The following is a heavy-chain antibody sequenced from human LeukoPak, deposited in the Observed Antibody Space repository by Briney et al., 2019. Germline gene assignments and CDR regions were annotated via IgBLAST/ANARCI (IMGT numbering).Heavy chain of an antibody. CDR3: ARGYYYDSSGYYLSDAFDI. CDR2: ISGDGGST. Sequence: GGSLRLSCAASGFIFDDYAMHWVCQAPGKGLEWVSLISGDGGSTYYADSVKGRFTISRDNSKNSLYLQMNSLRTEDTALYYCARGYYYDSSGYYLSDAFDIWGQGTMVTVSS. D-gene: IGHD3-22*01. CDR1: GFIFDDYA. J-gene: IGHJ3*02. V-gene: IGHV3-43*02.